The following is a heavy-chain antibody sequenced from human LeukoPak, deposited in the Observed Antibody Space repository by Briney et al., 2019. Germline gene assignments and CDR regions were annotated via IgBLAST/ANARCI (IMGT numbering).Heavy chain of an antibody. V-gene: IGHV4-59*01. CDR3: ARDRWGAFDY. J-gene: IGHJ4*02. CDR2: IYYSGST. CDR1: GGSISSYY. Sequence: SETLSLTCTVSGGSISSYYWSWIRQPPGKGLEWIGYIYYSGSTYYNPSLKSRVTISVDTSKNQFSLKLSSVTAADTAVYYCARDRWGAFDYWGQGTLVTVSS. D-gene: IGHD1-26*01.